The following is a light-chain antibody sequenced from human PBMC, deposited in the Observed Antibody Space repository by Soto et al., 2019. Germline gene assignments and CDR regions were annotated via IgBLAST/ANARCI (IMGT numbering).Light chain of an antibody. Sequence: DIQMTQSPSTLSASVGDRVTITCRASQSISSWLAWYQQKPGKAPKLLIYKASSLESGVPSRFSGSGSGTEFTLTISSLQPDDFETYYCQQYNSYGYTFGQGTKVDI. V-gene: IGKV1-5*03. CDR2: KAS. J-gene: IGKJ2*01. CDR1: QSISSW. CDR3: QQYNSYGYT.